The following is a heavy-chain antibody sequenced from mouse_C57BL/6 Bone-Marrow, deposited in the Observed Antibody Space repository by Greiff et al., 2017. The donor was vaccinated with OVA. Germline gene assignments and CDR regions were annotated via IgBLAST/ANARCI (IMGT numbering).Heavy chain of an antibody. CDR3: ARHYYGSSPHY. CDR1: GFTFSSYG. J-gene: IGHJ2*01. CDR2: ISSGGSYT. V-gene: IGHV5-6*01. Sequence: EVQVVESGGDLVKPGGSLKLSCAASGFTFSSYGMSWVRQTPDKRLEWVATISSGGSYTYYPDSVKGRFTISRDNAKNTLYLQLSSLKSEDTAMYYCARHYYGSSPHYWGQGTTLTVSS. D-gene: IGHD1-1*01.